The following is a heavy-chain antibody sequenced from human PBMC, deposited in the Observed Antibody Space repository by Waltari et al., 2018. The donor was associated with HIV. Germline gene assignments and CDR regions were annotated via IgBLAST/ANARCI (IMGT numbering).Heavy chain of an antibody. D-gene: IGHD3-16*01. J-gene: IGHJ4*02. CDR3: ARHLVEVYSHAFGY. Sequence: EVQLVQSGAEVNKPGESLKISCKCSGYTFSNPWNGWVRLMPGKGLEWMGSIYPGDSDTKYSPSFQGQVTISVDKSISTAYLQWSSLKASDTAMYYCARHLVEVYSHAFGYWGQGTLVAVSS. V-gene: IGHV5-51*01. CDR2: IYPGDSDT. CDR1: GYTFSNPW.